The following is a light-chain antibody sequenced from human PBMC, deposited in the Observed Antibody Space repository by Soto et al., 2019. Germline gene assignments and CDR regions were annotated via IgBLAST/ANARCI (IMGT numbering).Light chain of an antibody. Sequence: QSVLTQPPSASGSPGQSVTISCTGASSDVGGYNFVSWYQQHPGKAPKLMIYDVTKRPSEVPDRFSGSKSGNTASLTVSGLQVDDEADYYCSSYAGSSIPVAFGGGTKLTVL. J-gene: IGLJ2*01. CDR2: DVT. V-gene: IGLV2-8*01. CDR1: SSDVGGYNF. CDR3: SSYAGSSIPVA.